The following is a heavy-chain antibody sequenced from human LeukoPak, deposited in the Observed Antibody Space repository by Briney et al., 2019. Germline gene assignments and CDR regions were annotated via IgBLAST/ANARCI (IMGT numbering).Heavy chain of an antibody. CDR3: ARGGQWPTNWFDP. D-gene: IGHD6-19*01. V-gene: IGHV3-21*01. Sequence: GGSLRLSCAASGFTFSSYSMNWVRQAPGKGLEWVSSISSSSSYIYYADSVKGRFTISGDNAKNSLYLQMNSLRAEDTAVYYCARGGQWPTNWFDPWGQGTLVTVSS. CDR2: ISSSSSYI. J-gene: IGHJ5*02. CDR1: GFTFSSYS.